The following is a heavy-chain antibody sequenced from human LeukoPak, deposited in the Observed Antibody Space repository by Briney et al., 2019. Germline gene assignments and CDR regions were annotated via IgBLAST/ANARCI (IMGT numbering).Heavy chain of an antibody. D-gene: IGHD6-19*01. Sequence: PGGSLRLSCAASGFTFSTYGMTWVRQAPGKGLEVVAGISGSGGSTNYADSVKGRFTISRDNSKNTLYLQMNSLRAEDTAVYYCARYTTAGYSSGWYGPSFDYWGQGTLVTVSS. J-gene: IGHJ4*02. CDR1: GFTFSTYG. V-gene: IGHV3-23*01. CDR3: ARYTTAGYSSGWYGPSFDY. CDR2: ISGSGGST.